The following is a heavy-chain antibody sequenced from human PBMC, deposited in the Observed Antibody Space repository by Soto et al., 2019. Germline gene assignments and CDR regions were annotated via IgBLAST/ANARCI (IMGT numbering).Heavy chain of an antibody. D-gene: IGHD7-27*01. J-gene: IGHJ6*02. CDR2: LIPIFGTP. CDR3: ASQLTGDSYYYGMDV. CDR1: GGTFSNYA. Sequence: QVQLVXSGAEVKKPGSSVKVSCKASGGTFSNYAISWVRQAPGQGLEWMGGLIPIFGTPDYAQKFQGRVTITADGSTSTADMELSSRRSEDTAVYYCASQLTGDSYYYGMDVWGQGTTVTVSS. V-gene: IGHV1-69*12.